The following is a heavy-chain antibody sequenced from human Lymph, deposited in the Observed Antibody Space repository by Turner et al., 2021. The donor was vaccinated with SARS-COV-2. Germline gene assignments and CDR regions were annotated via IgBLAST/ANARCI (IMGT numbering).Heavy chain of an antibody. CDR3: ARGRYSGGGMDV. J-gene: IGHJ6*02. Sequence: QVQLVQSGAEVKKPGAPVKVSCKAPGYTFTSYDIHWVRQATGQGLGWMGWRTPNSGNTGFAQKFQGRVTMTRNTSISTAYMELSSRRSEDTAVYYCARGRYSGGGMDVWGQGTTVTVSS. V-gene: IGHV1-8*02. D-gene: IGHD1-26*01. CDR1: GYTFTSYD. CDR2: RTPNSGNT.